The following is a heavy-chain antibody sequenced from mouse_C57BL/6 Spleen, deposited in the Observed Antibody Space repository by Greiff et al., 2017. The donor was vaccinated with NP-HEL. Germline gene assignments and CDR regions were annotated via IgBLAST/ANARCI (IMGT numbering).Heavy chain of an antibody. CDR1: GYTFTSYW. CDR2: IYPGSGST. Sequence: QVQLQQPGAELVKPGASVKMSCKASGYTFTSYWITWVKQRPGQGLEWIGDIYPGSGSTNYDEKFKSKATLTVDTSSSTAYMQLSSLTSEDSAVYDCSRGNYYSNYGFAYWGQGTLVTVSA. CDR3: SRGNYYSNYGFAY. D-gene: IGHD2-5*01. J-gene: IGHJ3*01. V-gene: IGHV1-55*01.